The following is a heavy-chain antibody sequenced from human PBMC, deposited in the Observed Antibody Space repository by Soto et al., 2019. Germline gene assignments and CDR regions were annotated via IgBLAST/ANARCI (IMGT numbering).Heavy chain of an antibody. Sequence: SETLSLTCTISGGSVTTYHWSWIRQPAGKGLEWIGRIYNTGSTEYNPSLKSRVTMSVYTSKNHFSLRPKSVTAADTAVYYCAKHSDFWSGPANPWGQGTLVTVSS. CDR3: AKHSDFWSGPANP. V-gene: IGHV4-4*07. D-gene: IGHD3-3*01. CDR2: IYNTGST. CDR1: GGSVTTYH. J-gene: IGHJ5*02.